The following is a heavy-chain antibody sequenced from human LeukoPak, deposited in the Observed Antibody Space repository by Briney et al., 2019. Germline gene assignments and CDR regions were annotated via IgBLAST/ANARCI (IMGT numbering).Heavy chain of an antibody. CDR2: ISDNGGGT. V-gene: IGHV3-23*01. CDR3: AKERSTVGTPLFDN. CDR1: GFSFGSYA. Sequence: GGSLRLSCAAAGFSFGSYAMSWVRQAPGRGLEWVSGISDNGGGTYYGDSVKGRFTISRDNSKNILYLQMNGLRAEDTALYYCAKERSTVGTPLFDNWGQGILVTVSS. D-gene: IGHD2-15*01. J-gene: IGHJ4*02.